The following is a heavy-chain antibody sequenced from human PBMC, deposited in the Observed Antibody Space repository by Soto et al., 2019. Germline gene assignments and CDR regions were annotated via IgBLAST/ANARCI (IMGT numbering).Heavy chain of an antibody. J-gene: IGHJ4*02. CDR3: ARGGSIGYYYGSGLY. Sequence: EVQLVESGGGLVKPGGSLRLSCAASGFTFSSYSMNWVRQAPGKGLEWVSSISSSSSYIYYADSVKGGFTISRDNAKKSLYLQMNSLRAEDTAVYYCARGGSIGYYYGSGLYWGQGTLVTVSS. D-gene: IGHD3-10*01. CDR2: ISSSSSYI. V-gene: IGHV3-21*01. CDR1: GFTFSSYS.